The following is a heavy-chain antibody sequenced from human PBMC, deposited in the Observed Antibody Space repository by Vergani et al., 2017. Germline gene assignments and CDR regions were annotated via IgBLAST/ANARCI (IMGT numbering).Heavy chain of an antibody. CDR2: ISYDGTQK. CDR1: GFTSSYCG. CDR3: ATKSCGTPGCQIGYFRE. D-gene: IGHD2-15*01. J-gene: IGHJ1*01. Sequence: QVHLVESGGGVVQPGRSLRLSCVVSGFTSSYCGMHWVRQAPGKGVEWVAVISYDGTQKYYADSVKGRFTISRDNSKSTLYLQMNSLRTEDTAVYYCATKSCGTPGCQIGYFREWGQGTLVTVSS. V-gene: IGHV3-30*03.